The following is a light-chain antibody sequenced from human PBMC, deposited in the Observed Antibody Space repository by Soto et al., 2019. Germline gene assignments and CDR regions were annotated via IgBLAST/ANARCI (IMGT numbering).Light chain of an antibody. Sequence: QSVLTQPPSVSGAPGQSVTISCTGSSSNIGAGYDVHWYQQLPGTAPKLLISGNSNRPSGVPDRFSGSKPGTSASLAITGLQAEDEADYYCQSYDSSLSGSYVFGTGTRSPS. CDR2: GNS. J-gene: IGLJ1*01. V-gene: IGLV1-40*01. CDR3: QSYDSSLSGSYV. CDR1: SSNIGAGYD.